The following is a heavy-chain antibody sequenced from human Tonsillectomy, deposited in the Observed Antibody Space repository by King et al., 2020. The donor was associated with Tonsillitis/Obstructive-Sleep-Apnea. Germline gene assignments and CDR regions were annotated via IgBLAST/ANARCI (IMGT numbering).Heavy chain of an antibody. J-gene: IGHJ6*03. Sequence: EVQLVESGGVVVQPGGSLRLSCAASGFTFDDYTMHWVRHAPGKGLEWVSLISWDGGSTHYADSVKGRYTISRDNSKNSLYLQMNSLRTEDTALYYCAKGLSTTIAARASSMDVWGKGTTVTVSS. CDR3: AKGLSTTIAARASSMDV. D-gene: IGHD6-6*01. CDR1: GFTFDDYT. CDR2: ISWDGGST. V-gene: IGHV3-43*01.